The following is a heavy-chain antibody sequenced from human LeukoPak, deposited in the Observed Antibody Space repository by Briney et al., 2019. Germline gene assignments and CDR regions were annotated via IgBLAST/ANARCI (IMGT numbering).Heavy chain of an antibody. CDR2: IYHSGST. D-gene: IGHD6-13*01. J-gene: IGHJ5*02. V-gene: IGHV4-30-2*01. CDR3: ARGLSTLPYSSRRTGDWFDP. Sequence: SETLSLTCAVSGGPISSGGYSWSWIRQPPGKGLEWIGYIYHSGSTYYNPSLKSRVTISVDRSKNQFSLKLSSVTAADTAVYYCARGLSTLPYSSRRTGDWFDPWGQGTLVTVSS. CDR1: GGPISSGGYS.